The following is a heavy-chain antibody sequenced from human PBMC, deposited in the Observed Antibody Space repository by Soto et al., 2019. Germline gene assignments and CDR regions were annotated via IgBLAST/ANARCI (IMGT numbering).Heavy chain of an antibody. CDR3: ASGGRDTVTGDY. CDR1: GGSISSGGYY. J-gene: IGHJ4*02. CDR2: THFTGSA. V-gene: IGHV4-31*03. D-gene: IGHD4-17*01. Sequence: QVQLQESGPGLVKPSQTVSLTCTVSGGSISSGGYYWYWIRHHPGKGLEWIGHTHFTGSAYTPSLKSRVTISADTSNHQFSLELTSVTAADTAVYYCASGGRDTVTGDYWGQGTLVTVSS.